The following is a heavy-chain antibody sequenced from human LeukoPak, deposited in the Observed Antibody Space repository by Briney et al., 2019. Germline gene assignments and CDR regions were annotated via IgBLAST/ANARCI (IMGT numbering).Heavy chain of an antibody. CDR2: IYTSGST. D-gene: IGHD4-23*01. CDR3: ARHGGYSLVYMDV. V-gene: IGHV4-4*09. J-gene: IGHJ6*03. Sequence: SETLSLTCTVPGGSISSYYWSWIRQPPGKGLEWIGYIYTSGSTNYNPSLKSRVTISVDTSKNQFSLKLSSVTAADTAVYYCARHGGYSLVYMDVWGKGTTVTVSS. CDR1: GGSISSYY.